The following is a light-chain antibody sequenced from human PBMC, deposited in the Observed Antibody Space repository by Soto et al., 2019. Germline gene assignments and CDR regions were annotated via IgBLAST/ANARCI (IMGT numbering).Light chain of an antibody. V-gene: IGLV2-14*01. Sequence: QSVLTQRASVSGSPGQSITISCTGTSSDVGGYNYVSWYQQPPGKAPKLVIYYVSNRPSGVSNRFSGSKSGNTASLTISGLQAEDEADYYCSSYTSSSTPYVFGTGTKVTVL. J-gene: IGLJ1*01. CDR1: SSDVGGYNY. CDR3: SSYTSSSTPYV. CDR2: YVS.